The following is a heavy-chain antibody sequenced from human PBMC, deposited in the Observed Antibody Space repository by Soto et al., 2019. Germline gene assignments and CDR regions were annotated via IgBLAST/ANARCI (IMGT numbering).Heavy chain of an antibody. CDR2: IYYSGST. V-gene: IGHV4-59*08. Sequence: QVQLQESGPGLVKPSETLSLTCTVSGGSISSYYWSWIRQPPGKGLEWIGYIYYSGSTNYNPSLKSRFTITLDTCKTQFTMKRSFGAAAELVLYYWARLSDMGATITHWFDPLGQGTLVTV. CDR1: GGSISSYY. CDR3: ARLSDMGATITHWFDP. D-gene: IGHD5-12*01. J-gene: IGHJ5*02.